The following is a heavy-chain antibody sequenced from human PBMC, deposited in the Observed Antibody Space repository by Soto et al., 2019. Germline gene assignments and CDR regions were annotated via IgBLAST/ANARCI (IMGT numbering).Heavy chain of an antibody. V-gene: IGHV3-23*01. Sequence: EVQLLESGGGLIQPGGSLRLSCAASGFTFRSYAMSWVRQAPGQGLEWVSAISGSGGSTYYADSVKGRFTISRDNSKNTLYLQMSSRRAEDTAVYYCAKGRLSSSWDQGYFQHWGQGTLVTVSS. CDR1: GFTFRSYA. D-gene: IGHD6-13*01. J-gene: IGHJ1*01. CDR2: ISGSGGST. CDR3: AKGRLSSSWDQGYFQH.